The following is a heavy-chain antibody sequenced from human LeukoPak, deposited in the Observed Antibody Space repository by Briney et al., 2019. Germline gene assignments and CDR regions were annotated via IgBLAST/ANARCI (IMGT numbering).Heavy chain of an antibody. D-gene: IGHD1-26*01. V-gene: IGHV4-30-2*01. CDR3: ARVLSIGSSNDY. CDR2: IYHSGST. Sequence: SETLSLTCTVSGGSISSGGYYWSWIRQPPGKGLEWIGYIYHSGSTYYNPSLKSRVTISVDRSKNQFSLKLSSVTAADTAVYYCARVLSIGSSNDYWGQGTLVTVSS. J-gene: IGHJ4*02. CDR1: GGSISSGGYY.